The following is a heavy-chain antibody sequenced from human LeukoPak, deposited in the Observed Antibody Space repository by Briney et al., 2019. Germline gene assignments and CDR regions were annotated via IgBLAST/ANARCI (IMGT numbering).Heavy chain of an antibody. J-gene: IGHJ4*02. Sequence: GGSLRLSCAASGFTFSRNAIHWVRQGPGKGLEWVSYIAHHGSNKYYADSAKGRFTISRDNSKRTLYLQMNSLRADDTAVYYCAKDGSWSCTDWGQGTLVTVSS. CDR2: IAHHGSNK. V-gene: IGHV3-30*02. D-gene: IGHD2-8*02. CDR1: GFTFSRNA. CDR3: AKDGSWSCTD.